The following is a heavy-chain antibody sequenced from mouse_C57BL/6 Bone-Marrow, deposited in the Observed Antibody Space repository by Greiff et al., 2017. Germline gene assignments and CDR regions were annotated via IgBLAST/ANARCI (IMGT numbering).Heavy chain of an antibody. V-gene: IGHV2-9*01. CDR2: IWGGVST. CDR3: AKHSTTVVSPYWYFDV. D-gene: IGHD1-1*01. J-gene: IGHJ1*03. CDR1: GFSLTSYG. Sequence: VKLQQSGPGLVAPSQSLSITCTVSGFSLTSYGVDWVRQPPGKGLEWLGVIWGGVSTNYNSALMSRLSISKDNSKSQVFLKMNSLQTDDTAMYYCAKHSTTVVSPYWYFDVWGTGTTVTVSS.